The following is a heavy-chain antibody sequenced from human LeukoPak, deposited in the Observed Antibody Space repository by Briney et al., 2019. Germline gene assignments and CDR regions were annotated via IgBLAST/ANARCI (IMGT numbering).Heavy chain of an antibody. CDR3: ATVGTRYYYDSSGEVFHDY. Sequence: ASVKVSCKVSGYTLTELSMHWVRQAPGKGLEWMGGFDPEDGETIYAQKFQGRVTMTEDTSTDTAYMELSSLRSEDTAVYYCATVGTRYYYDSSGEVFHDYWAREPWSPSPQ. CDR1: GYTLTELS. CDR2: FDPEDGET. D-gene: IGHD3-22*01. J-gene: IGHJ4*02. V-gene: IGHV1-24*01.